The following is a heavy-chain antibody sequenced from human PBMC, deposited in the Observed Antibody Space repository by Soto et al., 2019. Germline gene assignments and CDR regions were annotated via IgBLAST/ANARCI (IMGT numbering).Heavy chain of an antibody. CDR3: ARDPGFIEYSSSLIDY. CDR2: ISAYNGNT. J-gene: IGHJ4*02. V-gene: IGHV1-18*01. Sequence: GASVKVSCKASGYTFTSYGISWVRQAPGQGLEWMGWISAYNGNTNYAQKLQGRVTMTTDTSTSTAYMELRSLRSDDTAVYYCARDPGFIEYSSSLIDYWGQGTLVTVSS. CDR1: GYTFTSYG. D-gene: IGHD6-6*01.